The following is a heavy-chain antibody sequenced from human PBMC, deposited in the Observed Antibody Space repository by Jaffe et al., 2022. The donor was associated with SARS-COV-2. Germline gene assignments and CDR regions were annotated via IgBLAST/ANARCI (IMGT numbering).Heavy chain of an antibody. V-gene: IGHV4-61*02. D-gene: IGHD6-13*01. CDR2: IYTGGST. Sequence: QVQLQESGPGLVKPSQTLSLTCTVSGGSISSGSYYWSWIRQPAGKGLEWIGRIYTGGSTNYNPSLKSRVTISVDTSKNQFSLKLSSVTAADTAVYYCARALGGSSWSEFHPWGQGTLVTVSS. J-gene: IGHJ5*02. CDR1: GGSISSGSYY. CDR3: ARALGGSSWSEFHP.